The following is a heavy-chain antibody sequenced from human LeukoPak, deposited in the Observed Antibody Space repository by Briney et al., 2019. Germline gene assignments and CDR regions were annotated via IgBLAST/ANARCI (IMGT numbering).Heavy chain of an antibody. CDR2: ISYTGTT. CDR1: GGSISSSGYY. CDR3: ARRRIVAAIDY. D-gene: IGHD5-12*01. V-gene: IGHV4-39*01. J-gene: IGHJ4*02. Sequence: SETLSLTCGVSGGSISSSGYYWAWIRQPPGTGLEWIGSISYTGTTYYNPSLKSRLTISADRSKNQFSLKLTSVTAADTAVYYCARRRIVAAIDYWGQGTLVTVSS.